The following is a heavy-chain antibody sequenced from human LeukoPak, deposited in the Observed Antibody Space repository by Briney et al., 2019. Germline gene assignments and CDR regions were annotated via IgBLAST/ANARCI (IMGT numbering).Heavy chain of an antibody. J-gene: IGHJ4*02. D-gene: IGHD2-2*01. CDR3: ARDDNIVVVPAAISGFDY. CDR2: IYYSGST. Sequence: PSETLSLTCTVSGGSISSSSYYWGWIRQPPGEGLEWIGSIYYSGSTYYNPSLKSRVTISVDTSKNQFSLKLSSVTAADTAVYYCARDDNIVVVPAAISGFDYWGQGTLVTVSS. V-gene: IGHV4-39*07. CDR1: GGSISSSSYY.